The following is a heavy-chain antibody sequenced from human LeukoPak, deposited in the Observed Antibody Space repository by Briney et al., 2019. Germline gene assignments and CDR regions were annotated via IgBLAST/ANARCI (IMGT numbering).Heavy chain of an antibody. CDR1: GGSISSSNW. D-gene: IGHD6-19*01. J-gene: IGHJ4*02. CDR2: IYHSGST. CDR3: ARRSSGWYSDY. V-gene: IGHV4-4*02. Sequence: SGTLSLTCAVSGGSISSSNWRSWVRQPPGKGLEWIGEIYHSGSTNYNPSLRSRVTVSVDKSKNHFSLKLSSVTAADTAVYYCARRSSGWYSDYWGQGTLVTVSS.